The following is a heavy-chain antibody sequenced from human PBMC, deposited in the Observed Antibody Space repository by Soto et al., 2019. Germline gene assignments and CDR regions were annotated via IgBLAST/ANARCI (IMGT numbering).Heavy chain of an antibody. CDR2: ISYDGSYK. Sequence: QVQLVESGGGVVQPGRSLRLSCAASGFTFSTYAMHWVRQAPGKGLDWVALISYDGSYKYYADSVKGRFTIARDNSKNTLYLQMNSLRAEDTAVYYCSRESLPYTYGPYHFDSWGQGNLVTVSS. J-gene: IGHJ4*02. V-gene: IGHV3-30-3*01. D-gene: IGHD3-10*01. CDR1: GFTFSTYA. CDR3: SRESLPYTYGPYHFDS.